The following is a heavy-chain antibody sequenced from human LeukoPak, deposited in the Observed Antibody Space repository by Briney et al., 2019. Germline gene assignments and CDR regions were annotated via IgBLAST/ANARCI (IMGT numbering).Heavy chain of an antibody. CDR1: DFTFANYA. D-gene: IGHD4-17*01. CDR3: GRDPNGDYIGAFEF. V-gene: IGHV3-23*01. J-gene: IGHJ3*01. CDR2: IKGSGSYA. Sequence: GSLRLSCVGSDFTFANYAMTWVRLTPGKGLEWVSSIKGSGSYAMYADSVSGRFTTSRDNSRNTIFLQMTSLRAEDTAIYYCGRDPNGDYIGAFEFWGLGTLVSVSS.